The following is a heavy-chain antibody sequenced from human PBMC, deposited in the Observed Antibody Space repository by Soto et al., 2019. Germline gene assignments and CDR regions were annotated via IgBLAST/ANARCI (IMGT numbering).Heavy chain of an antibody. CDR2: INPSGGST. D-gene: IGHD3-9*01. J-gene: IGHJ3*02. CDR1: GYTFTSYY. Sequence: ASVKVSCKASGYTFTSYYMHWVRQAPGQGPEWMGIINPSGGSTSYAQKFQGRVTMTRDTSTSTVYMELSSLRSEDTAVYYCARILTGWAPYDAFDIWGQGTMVTVSS. CDR3: ARILTGWAPYDAFDI. V-gene: IGHV1-46*01.